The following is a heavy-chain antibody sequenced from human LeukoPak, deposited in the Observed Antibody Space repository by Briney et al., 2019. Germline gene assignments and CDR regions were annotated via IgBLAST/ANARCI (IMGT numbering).Heavy chain of an antibody. D-gene: IGHD5-12*01. CDR2: IKSKTDGGTT. Sequence: GGSLRLSCAASGFTFSNARMSWVRQAPGKGLEWVGRIKSKTDGGTTDYAAPVKGRFTISRDDSKNTLYLQINSLKTEDTAVYYCTTEAKWLRANDYWGQGTLVTVSS. CDR1: GFTFSNAR. J-gene: IGHJ4*02. V-gene: IGHV3-15*01. CDR3: TTEAKWLRANDY.